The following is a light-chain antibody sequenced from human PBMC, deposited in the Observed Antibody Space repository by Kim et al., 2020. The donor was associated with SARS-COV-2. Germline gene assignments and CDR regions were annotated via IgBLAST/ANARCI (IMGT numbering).Light chain of an antibody. CDR2: RAS. J-gene: IGKJ1*01. V-gene: IGKV1-5*03. CDR1: ERMSIW. CDR3: QQYNSHPT. Sequence: AASVEDTVTIACRASERMSIWLAWYQQRSGKAPKPLIYRASTLQSGVPTRFSGRGSGTEFAPTITSLQPEDFATYYCQQYNSHPTFGQGTKVEIK.